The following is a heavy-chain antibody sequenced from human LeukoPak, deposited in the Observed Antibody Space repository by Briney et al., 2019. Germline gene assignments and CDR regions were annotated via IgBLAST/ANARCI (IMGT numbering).Heavy chain of an antibody. CDR3: ARGARKGDDYGGFFDY. CDR1: GFTFSSYA. CDR2: ISGSGGST. Sequence: GGSLRLSCAASGFTFSSYAMSWVRQAPGKGLEWVSSISGSGGSTYYADSVKGRFTISRDNSKNTLYLQMNSLRPEDTAVYYCARGARKGDDYGGFFDYWGQGTLVSVSS. J-gene: IGHJ4*02. V-gene: IGHV3-23*01. D-gene: IGHD4-23*01.